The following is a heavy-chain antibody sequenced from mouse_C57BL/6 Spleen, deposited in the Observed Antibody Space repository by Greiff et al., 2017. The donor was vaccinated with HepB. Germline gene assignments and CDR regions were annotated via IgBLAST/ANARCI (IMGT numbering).Heavy chain of an antibody. CDR1: GFTFSSYG. Sequence: DVKLVESGGDLVKPGGSLKLSCAASGFTFSSYGMSWVRQTPDKRLEWVATISSGGSYTYYPDSVKGRFTISRDNAKNTLYLQMSSLKSEDTAMYYCARPYYYGSSLYAMDYWGQGTSVTVSS. D-gene: IGHD1-1*01. V-gene: IGHV5-6*02. J-gene: IGHJ4*01. CDR2: ISSGGSYT. CDR3: ARPYYYGSSLYAMDY.